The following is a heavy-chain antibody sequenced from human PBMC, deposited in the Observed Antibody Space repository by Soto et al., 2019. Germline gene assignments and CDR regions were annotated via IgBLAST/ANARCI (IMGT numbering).Heavy chain of an antibody. J-gene: IGHJ4*02. CDR2: IDWDDDK. Sequence: SGPTLVNPTQTLTLTCTFSGFSLSTSGMCVSLIRQPPGKALEWLALIDWDDDKYYSTSLKTRLTISKDTSKNQVVLTMTNMDPVDTATYYCARASYYYDSSGYFDYWGQGTLVTVSS. CDR3: ARASYYYDSSGYFDY. V-gene: IGHV2-70*01. D-gene: IGHD3-22*01. CDR1: GFSLSTSGMC.